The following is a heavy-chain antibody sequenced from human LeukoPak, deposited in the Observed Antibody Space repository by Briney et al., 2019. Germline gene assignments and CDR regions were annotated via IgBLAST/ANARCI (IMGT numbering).Heavy chain of an antibody. D-gene: IGHD2-2*01. CDR3: AKEPPIVVVPAANGDY. V-gene: IGHV3-30-3*01. Sequence: PGGSLRLSCAASGFTFSSYAMHWVRQAPGKGLEWVAVISYDGSNKYYADSVKGRFTISRDNSKNTLYLQMNSLRAEDTAVYYCAKEPPIVVVPAANGDYWGQGTLVTVSS. J-gene: IGHJ4*02. CDR2: ISYDGSNK. CDR1: GFTFSSYA.